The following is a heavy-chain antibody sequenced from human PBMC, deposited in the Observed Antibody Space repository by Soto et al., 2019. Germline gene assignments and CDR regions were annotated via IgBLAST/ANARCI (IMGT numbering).Heavy chain of an antibody. V-gene: IGHV3-30*18. CDR1: GFTFSSYG. Sequence: QVQLVESGGGVVQPGRSLRLSCAASGFTFSSYGMHWVRQAPGKGLAWVAVISYDGSNKYYADSVKGRFTISRDNSKNTLYLQMNSVRAEDTAVYYCAKGGSTSWGDDHSLDIWGQGTMVTVSS. D-gene: IGHD2-2*01. CDR3: AKGGSTSWGDDHSLDI. CDR2: ISYDGSNK. J-gene: IGHJ3*02.